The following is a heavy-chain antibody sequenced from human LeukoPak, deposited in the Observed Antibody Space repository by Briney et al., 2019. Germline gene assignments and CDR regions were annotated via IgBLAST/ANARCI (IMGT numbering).Heavy chain of an antibody. CDR2: ISSSSSYI. CDR3: ARRYCSGGSCYGGFDY. J-gene: IGHJ4*02. Sequence: PGGSLRLSCAASGFTFSSYAMSWVRQAPGKGLEWVSAISSSSSYIYYADSVKGRFTISRDNAKNSLYLQMNSLRAEDTAVYYCARRYCSGGSCYGGFDYWGQGTLVTVSS. V-gene: IGHV3-21*01. D-gene: IGHD2-15*01. CDR1: GFTFSSYA.